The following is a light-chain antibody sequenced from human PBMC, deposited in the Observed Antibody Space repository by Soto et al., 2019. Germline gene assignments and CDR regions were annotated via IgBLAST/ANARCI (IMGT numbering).Light chain of an antibody. V-gene: IGLV2-8*01. CDR2: EVS. J-gene: IGLJ1*01. Sequence: QSALTQPPSASGSPGQSVTISCTGTSSDVGGYNYVSWYQQHPGKAPKLMIYEVSKRPSGVPDRFSGSKSGNTASLTVSGLQAEDEADYYCSSYAGSNNFYGFGAGTKVTVL. CDR3: SSYAGSNNFYG. CDR1: SSDVGGYNY.